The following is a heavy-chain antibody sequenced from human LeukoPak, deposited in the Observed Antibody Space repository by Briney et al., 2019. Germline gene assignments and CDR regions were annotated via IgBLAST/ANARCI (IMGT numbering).Heavy chain of an antibody. Sequence: GASVKVSSKVVAYDFTGYHIHGGRLAPGEGPGWMGRINPNTGHAVYAFKFQGRVTITRDTSSSTAYMEVTRLTSDETALYYCAKDRDGADRIILWGQGPLVPVPS. D-gene: IGHD5-24*01. CDR3: AKDRDGADRIIL. V-gene: IGHV1-2*06. J-gene: IGHJ4*02. CDR2: INPNTGHA. CDR1: AYDFTGYH.